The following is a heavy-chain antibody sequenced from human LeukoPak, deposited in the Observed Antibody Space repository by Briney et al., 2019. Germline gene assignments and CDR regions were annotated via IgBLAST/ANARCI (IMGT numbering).Heavy chain of an antibody. Sequence: ASVKVSCKASGYTFTGYYMHWVRQAPGQGLEWMGRINPNSGGTNYAQKFQGRATMTRDTSISTAYMELSRLRSDDTAVYYCARVGGYCSGGSCYGDWFDPWGQGTLVTVSS. D-gene: IGHD2-15*01. J-gene: IGHJ5*02. CDR1: GYTFTGYY. V-gene: IGHV1-2*06. CDR2: INPNSGGT. CDR3: ARVGGYCSGGSCYGDWFDP.